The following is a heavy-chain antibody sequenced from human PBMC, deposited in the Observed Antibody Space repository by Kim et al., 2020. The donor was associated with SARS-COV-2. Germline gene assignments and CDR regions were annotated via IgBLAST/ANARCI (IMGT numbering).Heavy chain of an antibody. D-gene: IGHD3-10*01. V-gene: IGHV3-53*04. CDR3: ARGMVRRVIIEYYGMDG. J-gene: IGHJ6*02. Sequence: VKGRFTITRHNSKNTLYLQMNSLRAEDTAVYYCARGMVRRVIIEYYGMDGWGQGTTGTVSS.